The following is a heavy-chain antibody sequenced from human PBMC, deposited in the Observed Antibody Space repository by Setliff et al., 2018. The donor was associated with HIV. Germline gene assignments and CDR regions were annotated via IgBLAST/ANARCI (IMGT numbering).Heavy chain of an antibody. J-gene: IGHJ4*02. CDR2: INTLTGSP. D-gene: IGHD2-15*01. CDR1: GYTFINYA. Sequence: ASVKVSCKASGYTFINYAMNWVRQAPGQGLEWMGWINTLTGSPTYAQAFTGRFVFSVDTSVTTAYLQISGLKADDTAVYYCANRLRGYKKWYYFDYWGQGTLVTVSS. CDR3: ANRLRGYKKWYYFDY. V-gene: IGHV7-4-1*02.